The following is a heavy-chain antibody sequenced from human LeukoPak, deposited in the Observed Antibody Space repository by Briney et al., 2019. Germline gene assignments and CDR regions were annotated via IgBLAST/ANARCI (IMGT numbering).Heavy chain of an antibody. D-gene: IGHD1-26*01. CDR2: IYYSGST. J-gene: IGHJ5*02. CDR3: SRHEYSGSYYGLSWFDP. Sequence: SETLSLTCTVSGGSISSSGYYWGWLRQPPVKGLEWFASIYYSGSTYYNPSLKSRVTISVDTSKNQLSLKLSSLTAADTAVYYCSRHEYSGSYYGLSWFDPWGQGTLVTVSS. CDR1: GGSISSSGYY. V-gene: IGHV4-39*01.